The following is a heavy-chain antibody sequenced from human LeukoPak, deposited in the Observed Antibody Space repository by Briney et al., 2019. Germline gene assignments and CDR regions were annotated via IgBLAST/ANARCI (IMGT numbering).Heavy chain of an antibody. V-gene: IGHV3-15*01. CDR2: IKSKTDGGTT. J-gene: IGHJ6*03. Sequence: GGSLRLSCAASGFTFSNAWMSWVRQAPGKGLEWVGRIKSKTDGGTTDYAAPVKGRFTISRDDSKNTLYLQMNSLKTEDTAVYYCTTASSSSSGRYYYYYYYMDVWGKGTTVTVSS. CDR1: GFTFSNAW. D-gene: IGHD6-6*01. CDR3: TTASSSSSGRYYYYYYYMDV.